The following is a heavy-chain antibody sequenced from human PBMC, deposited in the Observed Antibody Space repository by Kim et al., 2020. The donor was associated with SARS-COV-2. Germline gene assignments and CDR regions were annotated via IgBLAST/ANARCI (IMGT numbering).Heavy chain of an antibody. D-gene: IGHD6-19*01. CDR1: GGSFSGYY. J-gene: IGHJ4*02. CDR3: ARGWGPRYGSGWYGDYFDY. CDR2: INHSGST. Sequence: SETLSLTCAVYGGSFSGYYWSWIRQPPGKGLEWIGEINHSGSTNYNPSLKSRVTISVDTSKNQFSLKLSSVTAADTAVYYCARGWGPRYGSGWYGDYFDYWGQGTLVTVSS. V-gene: IGHV4-34*01.